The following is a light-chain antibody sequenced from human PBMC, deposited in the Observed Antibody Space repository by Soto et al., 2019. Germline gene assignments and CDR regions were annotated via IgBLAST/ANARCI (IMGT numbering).Light chain of an antibody. J-gene: IGKJ5*01. CDR3: QQYNNWPS. CDR1: QTVRRN. Sequence: EVVMTQSPATLSVSPGERATLSCRASQTVRRNSAWYQQRPGQAPRLLIYDISNRATGVPARFSGSGSETEFTLTIRSLKSEDFAVYFCQQYNNWPSFGHGTRLEIK. CDR2: DIS. V-gene: IGKV3-15*01.